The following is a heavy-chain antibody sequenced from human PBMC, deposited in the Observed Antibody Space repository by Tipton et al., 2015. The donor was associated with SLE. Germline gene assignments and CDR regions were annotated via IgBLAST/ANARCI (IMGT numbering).Heavy chain of an antibody. Sequence: TLSHTCTVSGGSISSYYWSWIRQPPGKGLEWIGYIYYSGSTNYNPSLKSRVTISVDTSKNQFSLKLSSVTAADTAVYYCARGAATMFDYWGQGTLVTVSS. J-gene: IGHJ4*02. V-gene: IGHV4-59*01. CDR2: IYYSGST. D-gene: IGHD5-12*01. CDR3: ARGAATMFDY. CDR1: GGSISSYY.